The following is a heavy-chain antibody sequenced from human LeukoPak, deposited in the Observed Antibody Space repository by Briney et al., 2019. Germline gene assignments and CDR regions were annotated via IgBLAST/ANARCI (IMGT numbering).Heavy chain of an antibody. CDR1: GFTFSSYA. V-gene: IGHV3-23*01. J-gene: IGHJ4*02. D-gene: IGHD3-16*02. CDR2: ISGSGGST. CDR3: AKGVIAPYYFGY. Sequence: PGGSLRLSCAASGFTFSSYAMSWVRQAPGKGLEWVSAISGSGGSTYYADSVKGRLTISRDNSKNTLYLQMNSLRAEDTAVYYCAKGVIAPYYFGYWGQGTLVTVSS.